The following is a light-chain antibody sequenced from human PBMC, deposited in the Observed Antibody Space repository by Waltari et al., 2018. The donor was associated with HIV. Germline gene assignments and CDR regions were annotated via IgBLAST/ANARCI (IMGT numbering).Light chain of an antibody. Sequence: EIVLMHPRGTATLSAGDRAILPCRASQSVSSSYLAWYQQKRGQAPRLLIYGASSRATGIPDRFSGSGSGTDFTLTISRLEPEDFAVYYCQHYGTSRWTFGQGTKVEI. V-gene: IGKV3-20*01. CDR2: GAS. CDR3: QHYGTSRWT. CDR1: QSVSSSY. J-gene: IGKJ1*01.